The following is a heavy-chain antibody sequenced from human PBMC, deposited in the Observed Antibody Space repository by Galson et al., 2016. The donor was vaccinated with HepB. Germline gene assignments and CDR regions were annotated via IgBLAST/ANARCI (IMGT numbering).Heavy chain of an antibody. V-gene: IGHV3-30*04. D-gene: IGHD3-3*01. CDR2: ISFDGRNK. CDR1: GFTFSSYG. CDR3: ARAGRRIYGVVIETNWVVDGMDG. Sequence: SLRLSCAASGFTFSSYGMHWVRQAPGKGLEWVAVISFDGRNKYYADSVKGRFTIFRDNPKNMLYLQMNSLRAEDTAVYYCARAGRRIYGVVIETNWVVDGMDGWGKGTTVTVSS. J-gene: IGHJ6*04.